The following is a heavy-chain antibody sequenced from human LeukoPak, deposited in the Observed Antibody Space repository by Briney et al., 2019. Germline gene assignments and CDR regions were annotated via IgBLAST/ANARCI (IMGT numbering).Heavy chain of an antibody. D-gene: IGHD3-22*01. J-gene: IGHJ4*02. CDR2: LGSSGDTI. CDR1: GFTFSSYS. Sequence: GGSLRLSCAASGFTFSSYSLSWVRQAPGKGLEWVSYLGSSGDTIYYADSVEGRFTISRDNAKNSLYLQMNSLRDEDTAVYYCARDDYDSSGYYYAGYFDYWGQGTLVTVSS. V-gene: IGHV3-48*02. CDR3: ARDDYDSSGYYYAGYFDY.